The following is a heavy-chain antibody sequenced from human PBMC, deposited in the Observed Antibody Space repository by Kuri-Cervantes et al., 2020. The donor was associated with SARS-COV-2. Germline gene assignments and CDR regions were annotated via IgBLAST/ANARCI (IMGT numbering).Heavy chain of an antibody. Sequence: ASVKVSCKASGYTFTSYGISWVRQAPGQGLEWMVWISAYNGNTNYAQKLQGRVTMTRDTSISTAYMELSRLRSDDTAVYYCARDRGYDILTGYYSFDYWGQGTLVTVSS. V-gene: IGHV1-18*04. CDR1: GYTFTSYG. CDR2: ISAYNGNT. D-gene: IGHD3-9*01. J-gene: IGHJ4*02. CDR3: ARDRGYDILTGYYSFDY.